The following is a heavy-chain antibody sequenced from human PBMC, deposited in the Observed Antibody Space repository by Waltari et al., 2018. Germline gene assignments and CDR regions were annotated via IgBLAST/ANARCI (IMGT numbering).Heavy chain of an antibody. CDR2: IYTSGST. V-gene: IGHV4-4*07. D-gene: IGHD2-2*02. Sequence: LTCTVSGGSISSYYWSWIRQPAGKGLEWIGRIYTSGSTNYNPSLKSRVTMSVDTSKNQFSLKLSSVTAADTAVYYCARGPVDCSSTSCYTNWFDPWGQGTLVTVSS. CDR3: ARGPVDCSSTSCYTNWFDP. CDR1: GGSISSYY. J-gene: IGHJ5*02.